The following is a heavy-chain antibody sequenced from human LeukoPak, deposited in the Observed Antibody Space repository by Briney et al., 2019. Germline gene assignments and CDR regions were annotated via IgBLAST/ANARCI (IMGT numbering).Heavy chain of an antibody. V-gene: IGHV3-21*01. CDR3: AREFEYSTSGAGY. J-gene: IGHJ4*02. Sequence: GGSLRLSCAASGFTFRFYAMSWVRQSPGKGLEWVSSMSILSGITYYAESVKGRFTVSRDNAKNLLHLQMNSLRVEDTAIYYCAREFEYSTSGAGYWGQGTLVTVSS. D-gene: IGHD6-6*01. CDR2: MSILSGIT. CDR1: GFTFRFYA.